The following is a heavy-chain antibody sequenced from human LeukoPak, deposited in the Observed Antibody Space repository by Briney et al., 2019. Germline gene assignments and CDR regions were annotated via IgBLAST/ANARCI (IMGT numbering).Heavy chain of an antibody. V-gene: IGHV3-30-3*01. CDR1: GFTFSSYA. CDR3: ARGGAYDFWSGYYNGDRFDY. Sequence: GRSLRLSCAASGFTFSSYAMHWVSQAPGKGLEWVAVISYDGSNKYYADSVKGRFTISRDNSKNTLYLQMNSLRAEDTAVYYCARGGAYDFWSGYYNGDRFDYWGQGTLVTVSS. D-gene: IGHD3-3*01. J-gene: IGHJ4*02. CDR2: ISYDGSNK.